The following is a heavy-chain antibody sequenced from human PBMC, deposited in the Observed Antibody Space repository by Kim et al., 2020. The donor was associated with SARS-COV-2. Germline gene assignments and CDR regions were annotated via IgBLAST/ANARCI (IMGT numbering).Heavy chain of an antibody. CDR1: GFPFTKHS. J-gene: IGHJ3*02. CDR2: ISNDGDTE. CDR3: ATDGVGAVPGDVFDI. D-gene: IGHD1-26*01. V-gene: IGHV3-48*02. Sequence: GGSLRLSCAASGFPFTKHSMNWVRQVPGKGLEWLAFISNDGDTEYYADSVKGRFTISRDVGKNSVFLQMTSLRDEDTALYYCATDGVGAVPGDVFDIWG.